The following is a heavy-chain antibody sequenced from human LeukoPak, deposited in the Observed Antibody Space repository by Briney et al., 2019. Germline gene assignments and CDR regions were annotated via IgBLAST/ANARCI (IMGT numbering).Heavy chain of an antibody. CDR3: TAIRITMIVVVTLDPYYFDY. V-gene: IGHV3-15*01. CDR2: IKRKTDGGTT. J-gene: IGHJ4*02. D-gene: IGHD3-22*01. Sequence: GGSLRLSCAASGFTFSNAWMSWVRQAPGKGLEWVGRIKRKTDGGTTDYAAPVKGRFTISRDDSKNTLYLQMNSLKTEDTAVYYCTAIRITMIVVVTLDPYYFDYWGQGTLVTVSS. CDR1: GFTFSNAW.